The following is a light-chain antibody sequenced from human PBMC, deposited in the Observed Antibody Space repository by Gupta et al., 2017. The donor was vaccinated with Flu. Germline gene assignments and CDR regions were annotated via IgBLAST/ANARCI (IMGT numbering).Light chain of an antibody. J-gene: IGKJ3*01. CDR3: QQSYSTPIT. Sequence: DIQMTQYPSSLSASVGDRVTITCRASQSISSYLNWYQQKPGKAPKLLIYATSSLQSGVPSRFSGSGSGTDFTLTISSLQPEDFATYYCQQSYSTPITFGPGTKWISN. CDR1: QSISSY. V-gene: IGKV1-39*01. CDR2: ATS.